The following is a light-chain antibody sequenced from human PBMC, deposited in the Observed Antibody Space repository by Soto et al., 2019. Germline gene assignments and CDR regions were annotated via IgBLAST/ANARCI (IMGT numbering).Light chain of an antibody. CDR1: PTISNY. V-gene: IGKV1-39*01. CDR3: QQSYSSPFT. Sequence: DIQMTQSPSSLSASVGDSVTIICRASPTISNYLNWYQQKPGKAPKXLIYGATRLQSGVPSRFSGSGVGTDLTLTISSLQPEDCETYYGQQSYSSPFTFGPGTKVDIK. J-gene: IGKJ3*01. CDR2: GAT.